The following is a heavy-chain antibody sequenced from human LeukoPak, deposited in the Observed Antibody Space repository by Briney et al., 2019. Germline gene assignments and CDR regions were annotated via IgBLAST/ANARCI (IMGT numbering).Heavy chain of an antibody. J-gene: IGHJ4*02. CDR3: ARVADY. Sequence: ASVKVSCKVSGYTLTELSMHWVRQAPGQGLEWMGWISAYNGNTNYAQKLQGRVTMTTDTSTSTAYMELRSLRSDDTAVYYCARVADYWGQGTLVTVSS. CDR1: GYTLTELS. V-gene: IGHV1-18*01. CDR2: ISAYNGNT.